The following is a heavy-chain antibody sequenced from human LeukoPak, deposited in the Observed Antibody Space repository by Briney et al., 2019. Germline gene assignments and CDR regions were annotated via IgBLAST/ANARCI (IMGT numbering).Heavy chain of an antibody. Sequence: PSETLSLTCSVSGGSISRSSYFWGWIRQPPGKGLEWIGTIYYSGSTYYNPSLKSRVSISLDTSKNQFSLKLSSVTAADTAVYYCARDYQGGYGDKTVDYWGQGTLVTVSS. CDR3: ARDYQGGYGDKTVDY. V-gene: IGHV4-39*07. CDR2: IYYSGST. D-gene: IGHD5-18*01. CDR1: GGSISRSSYF. J-gene: IGHJ4*02.